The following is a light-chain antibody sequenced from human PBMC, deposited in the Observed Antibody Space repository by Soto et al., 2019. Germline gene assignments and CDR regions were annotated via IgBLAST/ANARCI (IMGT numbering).Light chain of an antibody. CDR3: QQYNNWPSLT. CDR1: QSVSSSY. CDR2: GAS. V-gene: IGKV3-20*01. Sequence: EIVLTQSPGTLSLSPGERATLSCRASQSVSSSYLAWYQQKPGQAPRLLIYGASSRATGIPDRLSGSGSGTDFTLTISRLEPEDFAVYYCQQYNNWPSLTFGGGTKVDIK. J-gene: IGKJ4*01.